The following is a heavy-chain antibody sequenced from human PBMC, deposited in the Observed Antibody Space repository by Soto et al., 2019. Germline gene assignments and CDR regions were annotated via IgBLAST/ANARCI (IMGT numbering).Heavy chain of an antibody. V-gene: IGHV1-24*01. CDR3: ATGGWDRPGYSSGWYYFDY. Sequence: ASVKVSCKVSGYTLAELSMHWVRQAPGKGLEWMGGFDPEDGETIYAQKFQGRVTMTEDTSTDTAYMELSSLRSEDTAVYYCATGGWDRPGYSSGWYYFDYWGQGTLVTVSS. D-gene: IGHD6-19*01. J-gene: IGHJ4*02. CDR2: FDPEDGET. CDR1: GYTLAELS.